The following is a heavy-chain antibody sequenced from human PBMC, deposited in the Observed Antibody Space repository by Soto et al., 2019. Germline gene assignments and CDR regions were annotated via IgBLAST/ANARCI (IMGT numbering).Heavy chain of an antibody. CDR3: ARSDFKYYYDSSGYYGFWFDP. D-gene: IGHD3-22*01. CDR2: IYYSGST. V-gene: IGHV4-39*07. CDR1: GGSISSSSYY. J-gene: IGHJ5*02. Sequence: SETLSLTCTVSGGSISSSSYYWGWIRQPPGKGLEWIGSIYYSGSTNYNPSLKSRVTISVDTSKNQFSLKLSSVTAADTAVYYCARSDFKYYYDSSGYYGFWFDPWGQGTLVTVSS.